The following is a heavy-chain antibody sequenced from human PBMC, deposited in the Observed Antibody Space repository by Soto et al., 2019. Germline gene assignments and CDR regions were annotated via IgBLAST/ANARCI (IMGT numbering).Heavy chain of an antibody. CDR1: GGSISSSSYY. V-gene: IGHV4-39*01. D-gene: IGHD3-22*01. J-gene: IGHJ4*02. Sequence: PSETLSLTCTVSGGSISSSSYYWGWIRQPPGKGLERIGSIYYSGSTYYNPSLKSRVTISVDASKNQFSLKLSSVTAADTAVYYCARHLPDTYYYDSSGYYYFSYFDYWGQGTLVTVSS. CDR2: IYYSGST. CDR3: ARHLPDTYYYDSSGYYYFSYFDY.